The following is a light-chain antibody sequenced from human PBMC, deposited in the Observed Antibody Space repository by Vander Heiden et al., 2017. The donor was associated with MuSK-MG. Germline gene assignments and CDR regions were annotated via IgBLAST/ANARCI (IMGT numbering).Light chain of an antibody. V-gene: IGKV3-11*01. Sequence: EIVLPQPPPTLSLSPRERATLSCRASQSVSTYLAWYQQKPGQAPRLLIYDASNRATGIPARFSGSGSGTDFTLTISSLEPEDFAVYYCQQRSNWPRLTFGGGTKVEI. CDR2: DAS. CDR1: QSVSTY. CDR3: QQRSNWPRLT. J-gene: IGKJ4*01.